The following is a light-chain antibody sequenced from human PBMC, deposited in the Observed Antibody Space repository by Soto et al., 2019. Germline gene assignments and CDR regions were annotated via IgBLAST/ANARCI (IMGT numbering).Light chain of an antibody. CDR2: AAS. V-gene: IGKV1-39*01. CDR3: QQSYSTPYT. Sequence: LSASVGDRVTITCRASQSISSYLNWYQQKPGKAPKLLIYAASSLQSGVPSRFSGSGSGTDFTLTISSLHPEDFATYYCQQSYSTPYTFGQGTKLEIK. CDR1: QSISSY. J-gene: IGKJ2*01.